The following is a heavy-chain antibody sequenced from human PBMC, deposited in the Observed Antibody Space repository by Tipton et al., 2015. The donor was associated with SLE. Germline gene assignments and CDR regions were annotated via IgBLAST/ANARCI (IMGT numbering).Heavy chain of an antibody. Sequence: SLRLSCAASGFTFTSYAMSWVRQAPGKGLEWVSGIIGGGGGTYYADSVKGRFTISRDNSKNTLYLQMNSLRTEDTAVYYCAKEDSSDYYQPFDSWGQGTLVTFSS. V-gene: IGHV3-23*01. CDR1: GFTFTSYA. D-gene: IGHD4-17*01. CDR2: IIGGGGGT. J-gene: IGHJ4*02. CDR3: AKEDSSDYYQPFDS.